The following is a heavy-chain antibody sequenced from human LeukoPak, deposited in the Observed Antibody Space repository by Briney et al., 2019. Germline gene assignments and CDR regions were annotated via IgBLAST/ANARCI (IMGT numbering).Heavy chain of an antibody. CDR3: ANRGYSGYDVPDYYYYGMDV. Sequence: GGSLRLSCAASGFTFSSYAMSWGRQAPGKGLEWVSAISGSGGSTYYADSVKGRFTISRDNSKNTLYLQMNSLRAEDTAVYYCANRGYSGYDVPDYYYYGMDVWGQGTTVTVSS. D-gene: IGHD5-12*01. J-gene: IGHJ6*02. V-gene: IGHV3-23*01. CDR2: ISGSGGST. CDR1: GFTFSSYA.